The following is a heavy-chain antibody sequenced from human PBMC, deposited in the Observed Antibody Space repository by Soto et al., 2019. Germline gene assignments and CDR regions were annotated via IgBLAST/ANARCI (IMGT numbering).Heavy chain of an antibody. CDR3: ARQSYSSYYFDY. CDR1: GFTFSSYA. Sequence: GGSLRLSCAASGFTFSSYAMHWVRQAPGKGLEYVSAISSNGGSTYYANSVKGRFTISRDNSKNKLYLKIGSLRAEEKTVYYCARQSYSSYYFDYWGQGTLVTVSS. J-gene: IGHJ4*02. CDR2: ISSNGGST. V-gene: IGHV3-64*01. D-gene: IGHD6-13*01.